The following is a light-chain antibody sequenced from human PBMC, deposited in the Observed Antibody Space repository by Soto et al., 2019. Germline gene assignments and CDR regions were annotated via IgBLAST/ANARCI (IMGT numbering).Light chain of an antibody. CDR2: AVS. Sequence: DIQMTQSPSSLSASVGDRVTITCRASLPISKSFNWYQQKPGKAPKVLIYAVSNLQSGVPSRFSGSGSGTDFTLTISSLHPEDVAIYYWHQSYRAPLTFDGGTSVESK. V-gene: IGKV1-39*01. CDR1: LPISKS. J-gene: IGKJ4*01. CDR3: HQSYRAPLT.